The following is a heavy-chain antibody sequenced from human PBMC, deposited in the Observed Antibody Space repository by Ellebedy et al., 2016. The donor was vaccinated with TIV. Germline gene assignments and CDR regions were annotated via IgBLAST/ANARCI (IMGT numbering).Heavy chain of an antibody. Sequence: MPSETLSLTCAVYGVSFSGSYWSWIRRPPGKGLERIGEINHSVGTNSNPSLKSRVTISLDTSKNQFSLKLTSVSAADTADYFCARGLGGGEYFDFWGQGTPVTVSS. CDR1: GVSFSGSY. CDR3: ARGLGGGEYFDF. CDR2: INHSVGT. V-gene: IGHV4-34*01. D-gene: IGHD2/OR15-2a*01. J-gene: IGHJ4*02.